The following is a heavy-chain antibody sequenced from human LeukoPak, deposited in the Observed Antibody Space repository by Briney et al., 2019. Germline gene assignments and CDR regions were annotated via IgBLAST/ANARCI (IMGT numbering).Heavy chain of an antibody. CDR3: ARGYSSSWNYFDY. J-gene: IGHJ4*02. V-gene: IGHV3-33*01. D-gene: IGHD6-13*01. CDR1: GFTFSSYG. Sequence: PGRSLRLSCAASGFTFSSYGMHWVRQAPGKGLEWVAVIWYDGSNKYYADSVKGRFTISRDNSKNTLYLQMNSLRAEDTAVYYCARGYSSSWNYFDYWGQGTLVTVSS. CDR2: IWYDGSNK.